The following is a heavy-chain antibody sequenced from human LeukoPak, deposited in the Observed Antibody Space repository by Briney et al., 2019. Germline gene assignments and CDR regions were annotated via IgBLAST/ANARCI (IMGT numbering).Heavy chain of an antibody. J-gene: IGHJ4*02. D-gene: IGHD5-18*01. V-gene: IGHV3-23*01. CDR3: TRGTIWLPFDY. Sequence: GGSLRLSCAASGFTFSNYAMSWARQAPGKGLEWVSAISGSGGSTYYADSVKGRFTISRDNSKNTLYLQMNSLRAEDTAVYYCTRGTIWLPFDYWGQGTLVTVSS. CDR1: GFTFSNYA. CDR2: ISGSGGST.